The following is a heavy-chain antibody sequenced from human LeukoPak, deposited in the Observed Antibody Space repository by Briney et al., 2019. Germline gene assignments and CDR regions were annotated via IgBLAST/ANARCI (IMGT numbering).Heavy chain of an antibody. J-gene: IGHJ4*02. CDR2: IGHSGRV. Sequence: PSGTLSLTCAVYGESFSGYYWGWVRQPPGKGLEWIGEIGHSGRVNYNPSLKNRLTISLDTSKNQFSLSLKSVAAADTAVYYCAGAEGDYPVHWGRGTLVTVSS. D-gene: IGHD4-17*01. CDR1: GESFSGYY. V-gene: IGHV4-34*01. CDR3: AGAEGDYPVH.